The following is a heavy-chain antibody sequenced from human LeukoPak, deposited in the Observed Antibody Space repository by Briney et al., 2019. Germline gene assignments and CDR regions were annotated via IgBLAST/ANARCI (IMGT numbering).Heavy chain of an antibody. D-gene: IGHD6-19*01. Sequence: GGSLRLPCAASGFTFSSYGMHWVRQAPGKGLEWVAVISYDGSNKYYADSVKGRFTISRDNSKNTLYLQMNSLRAEDTAVYYCARGTPSSSGWLYYGMDVWGQGTTVTVSS. CDR2: ISYDGSNK. CDR3: ARGTPSSSGWLYYGMDV. V-gene: IGHV3-30*03. CDR1: GFTFSSYG. J-gene: IGHJ6*02.